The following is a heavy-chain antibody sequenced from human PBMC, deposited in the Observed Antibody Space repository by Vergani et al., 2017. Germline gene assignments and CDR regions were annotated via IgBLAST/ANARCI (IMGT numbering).Heavy chain of an antibody. D-gene: IGHD3-9*01. Sequence: QVQVVQSGAEVKKSGASVKFSCKTSGYIFSNYYMHWVRQAPGQGLEWMGIINPSGGHTNYAQKFQGRVTMTRDTSTSTVYMELSSLRSEDTAIYYCARGDYGILTGYRYWGQGTLVTVSA. V-gene: IGHV1-46*03. CDR3: ARGDYGILTGYRY. CDR1: GYIFSNYY. J-gene: IGHJ4*02. CDR2: INPSGGHT.